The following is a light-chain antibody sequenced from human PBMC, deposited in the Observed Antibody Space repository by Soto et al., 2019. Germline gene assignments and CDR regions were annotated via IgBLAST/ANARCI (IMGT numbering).Light chain of an antibody. CDR3: AAWDASLNGVV. Sequence: SVLTQPPSASGTPGQRVTISCSGSNSNIGSNPVNWYQQLPGTAPRLLIYSADQRPSGVPDRISGSKSGPSASLAISGLQSEDEADYYCAAWDASLNGVVFGGGTQLTVL. CDR2: SAD. V-gene: IGLV1-44*01. CDR1: NSNIGSNP. J-gene: IGLJ2*01.